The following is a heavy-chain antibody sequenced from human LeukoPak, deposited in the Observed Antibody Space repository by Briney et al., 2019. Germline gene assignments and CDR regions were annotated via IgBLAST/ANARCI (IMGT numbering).Heavy chain of an antibody. D-gene: IGHD5-24*01. CDR2: IWYDGSNK. V-gene: IGHV3-33*06. Sequence: PGRSLRLSCAASGFTFSSYGMHWVRQAPGKGLEWVAVIWYDGSNKYYADSVKGRFTISRDNSKNTLYLQMNNLRAEDTAVYYCAKDRRDGYNLYYFDYWGQGTLVTVSS. CDR3: AKDRRDGYNLYYFDY. J-gene: IGHJ4*02. CDR1: GFTFSSYG.